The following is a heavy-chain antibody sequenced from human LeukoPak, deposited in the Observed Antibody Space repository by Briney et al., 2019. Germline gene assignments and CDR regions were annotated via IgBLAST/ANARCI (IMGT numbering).Heavy chain of an antibody. CDR3: ARDNYPHYCSGGSCYSGY. V-gene: IGHV3-23*01. D-gene: IGHD2-15*01. CDR1: GFTFSIFH. Sequence: GGTLRLSCAASGFTFSIFHMTWVRQAPGKGLEWVSGITNNGGNTYYADSVKGRSTISRDNSRNTLYLQVNSLRAEDTAVYYCARDNYPHYCSGGSCYSGYWGQGTLVTVSS. CDR2: ITNNGGNT. J-gene: IGHJ4*02.